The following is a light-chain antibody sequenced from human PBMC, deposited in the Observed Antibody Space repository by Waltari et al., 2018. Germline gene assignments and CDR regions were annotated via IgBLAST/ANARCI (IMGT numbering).Light chain of an antibody. V-gene: IGLV2-11*01. CDR1: SSDVGGYNY. Sequence: QYALTQPRSVSGSPGQSVTISCTGTSSDVGGYNYFSWYQQHPGKAPKLMIYDVNKRPSGVPDLFSGAKSGNTASLTISGLQAEDEADFYCCSYAGSYILVFGGGTKLTVL. CDR3: CSYAGSYILV. CDR2: DVN. J-gene: IGLJ2*01.